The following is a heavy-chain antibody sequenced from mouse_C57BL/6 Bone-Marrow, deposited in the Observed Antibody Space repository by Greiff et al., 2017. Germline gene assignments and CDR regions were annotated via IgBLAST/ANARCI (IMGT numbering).Heavy chain of an antibody. V-gene: IGHV1-20*01. J-gene: IGHJ2*01. CDR3: ARRVRCDY. Sequence: EVQLQQPGPELVKPGDSVKISCKASGYSFTGYFMNWVMQSHGKSLEWIGRINPYNGDTFYNQKFKGKATLTVDTSSSTAYMQLSSLTSEDSAVYYCARRVRCDYWGQGTTLTVSA. CDR2: INPYNGDT. D-gene: IGHD1-1*01. CDR1: GYSFTGYF.